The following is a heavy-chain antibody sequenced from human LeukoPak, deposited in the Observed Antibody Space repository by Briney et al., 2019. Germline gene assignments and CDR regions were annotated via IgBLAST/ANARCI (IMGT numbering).Heavy chain of an antibody. J-gene: IGHJ4*02. V-gene: IGHV5-51*01. D-gene: IGHD1-26*01. CDR3: ARRRDLYSGSYYPFDY. CDR2: IYPGDSDT. Sequence: GESLKISCKGSGYSFTSYWIGWVRQMPGKGLEWMGIIYPGDSDTRYSPSFQGQVSISADKSISTAYLQWSSLKASDTAMYYCARRRDLYSGSYYPFDYWGQGTLVTVSS. CDR1: GYSFTSYW.